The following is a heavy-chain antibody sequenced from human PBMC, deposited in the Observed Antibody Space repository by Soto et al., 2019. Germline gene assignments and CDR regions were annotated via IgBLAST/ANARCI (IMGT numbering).Heavy chain of an antibody. J-gene: IGHJ6*02. CDR2: IYYSGST. CDR3: ARDQDDFWSGYPLSGYYYGMDV. CDR1: GGSISSGGYY. Sequence: ASETLSLTCTVSGGSISSGGYYWSWIRQHPGKGLEWIGYIYYSGSTYYNPSHKSRVTISVDTSKNQFSLKLSSVTAADTAVYYCARDQDDFWSGYPLSGYYYGMDVWGQGTTVTVSS. D-gene: IGHD3-3*01. V-gene: IGHV4-31*03.